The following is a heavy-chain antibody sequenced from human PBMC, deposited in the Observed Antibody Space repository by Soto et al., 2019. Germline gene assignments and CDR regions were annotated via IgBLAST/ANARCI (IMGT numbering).Heavy chain of an antibody. CDR1: GFTFSSYW. V-gene: IGHV3-7*01. CDR3: AREGLAYYYYYMDV. CDR2: IKQDGSEK. J-gene: IGHJ6*03. Sequence: GGSLRLSCAASGFTFSSYWMSWVRQAPGKGLEWVANIKQDGSEKYYVDSVKGRFTISRDNAKNSLYLQMNSLRAEDTAVYYCAREGLAYYYYYMDVWGKGTTVTVSS.